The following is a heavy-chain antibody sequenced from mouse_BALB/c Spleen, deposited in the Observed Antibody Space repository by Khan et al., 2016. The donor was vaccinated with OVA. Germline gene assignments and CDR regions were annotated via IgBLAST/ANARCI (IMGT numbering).Heavy chain of an antibody. CDR1: GFSLTSYG. V-gene: IGHV2-2*02. CDR2: IWSGGST. Sequence: QVQLKQSGPGLVQPSQSLSITCTVSGFSLTSYGVHWVRQSPGKGLEWLGVIWSGGSTDYNAAFISRLSISKDNSKSQVFFKMNSLQANDTAIYYWGRNYDYHGGLAYWGQGTLVTVSA. CDR3: GRNYDYHGGLAY. D-gene: IGHD2-4*01. J-gene: IGHJ3*01.